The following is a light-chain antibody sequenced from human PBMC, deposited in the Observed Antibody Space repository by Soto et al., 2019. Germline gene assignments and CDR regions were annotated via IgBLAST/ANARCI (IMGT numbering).Light chain of an antibody. Sequence: QSVLTQPPSVSGAPGQRVTISCTGSSSNIGAGYDVHWYQQLPGTAPKLLIYGNTNRPSGVPDRFSGSRSGTSASLAITGLQAEDEGDYHCQSYDSSLSGSSVFGTGNKVSVL. J-gene: IGLJ1*01. V-gene: IGLV1-40*01. CDR2: GNT. CDR1: SSNIGAGYD. CDR3: QSYDSSLSGSSV.